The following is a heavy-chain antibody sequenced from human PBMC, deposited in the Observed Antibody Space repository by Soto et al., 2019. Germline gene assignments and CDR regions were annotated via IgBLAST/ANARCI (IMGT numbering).Heavy chain of an antibody. D-gene: IGHD1-20*01. V-gene: IGHV2-5*02. CDR2: IYWDDDK. Sequence: QITLKESGPTLLSPTQTLTLTCTFSGFSLTTSGVGVGWIRQPPGKALEWLAFIYWDDDKRDSPSLKTRLTITKDTSKNEVVFTMTNMDPVDTATYFCAHRRPWSSNWNSGWFDPWGQGTLVTVSS. CDR1: GFSLTTSGVG. CDR3: AHRRPWSSNWNSGWFDP. J-gene: IGHJ5*02.